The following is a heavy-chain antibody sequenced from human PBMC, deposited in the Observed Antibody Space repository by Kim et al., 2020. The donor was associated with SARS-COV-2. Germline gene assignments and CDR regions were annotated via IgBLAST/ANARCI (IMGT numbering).Heavy chain of an antibody. J-gene: IGHJ4*02. CDR2: YTNGRT. Sequence: YTNGRTNDNPSLQSRVTISVDMSKNQFSLKLSSVTAADTAVYYCASALGHWGQGTLVTVSS. CDR3: ASALGH. D-gene: IGHD3-16*02. V-gene: IGHV4-4*07.